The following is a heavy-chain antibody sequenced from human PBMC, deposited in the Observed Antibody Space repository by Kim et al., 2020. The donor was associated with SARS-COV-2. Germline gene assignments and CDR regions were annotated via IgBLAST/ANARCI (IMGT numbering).Heavy chain of an antibody. CDR3: TTDSIAAAGGFYYYYGMDV. V-gene: IGHV3-15*01. Sequence: RFTISRDDSKNTLYLQMTSLKTEDTAVYYCTTDSIAAAGGFYYYYGMDVWGQGTTVTVSS. D-gene: IGHD6-13*01. J-gene: IGHJ6*02.